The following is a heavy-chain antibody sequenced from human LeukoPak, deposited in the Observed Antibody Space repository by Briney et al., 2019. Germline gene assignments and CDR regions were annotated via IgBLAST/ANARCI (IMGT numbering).Heavy chain of an antibody. D-gene: IGHD6-19*01. J-gene: IGHJ6*02. CDR2: IWYDGSNK. Sequence: GGSLRLSCAASGFTFSSYGMHWVRQAPGKGLEWVAVIWYDGSNKYYADSVKGRFTISGDNSKNTLYLQMNSLRAEDTAVYYCARDIAVAGPGFYYYYYGMDVWGQGTSVTVSS. CDR3: ARDIAVAGPGFYYYYYGMDV. CDR1: GFTFSSYG. V-gene: IGHV3-33*01.